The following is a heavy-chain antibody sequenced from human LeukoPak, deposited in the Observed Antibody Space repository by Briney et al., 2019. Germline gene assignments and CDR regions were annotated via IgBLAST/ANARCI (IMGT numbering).Heavy chain of an antibody. J-gene: IGHJ4*02. CDR3: ARVSSRCSSTSCYDVFDY. CDR2: IYSSGST. Sequence: PSETLSLTCTVSGGSINNYYWSWIRQPAGKGLEWIGLIYSSGSTSYNPSLKSRVTMSVDTSKKQFSLRLSSVTAADTAVYYCARVSSRCSSTSCYDVFDYWGQGTLVTVSS. D-gene: IGHD2-2*01. V-gene: IGHV4-4*07. CDR1: GGSINNYY.